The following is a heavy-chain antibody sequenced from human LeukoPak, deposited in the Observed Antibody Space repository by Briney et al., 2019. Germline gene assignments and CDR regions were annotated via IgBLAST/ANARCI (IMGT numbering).Heavy chain of an antibody. CDR1: GFTFSTNP. J-gene: IGHJ3*02. CDR3: VKEHVDRAFTRSFEI. Sequence: GGSLRLSCAASGFTFSTNPMSWVRQAPGKGLEWGSAISPDNTYYADSVKGRLTISRDDSKNTVNLQMNSPRAEDTARYYCVKEHVDRAFTRSFEIWGQGTVVTVSS. CDR2: ISPDNT. V-gene: IGHV3-23*01. D-gene: IGHD3-10*01.